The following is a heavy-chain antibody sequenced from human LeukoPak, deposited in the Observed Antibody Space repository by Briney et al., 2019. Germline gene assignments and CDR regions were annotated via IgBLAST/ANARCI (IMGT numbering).Heavy chain of an antibody. CDR1: GFTVSSNY. V-gene: IGHV3-66*01. J-gene: IGHJ5*02. CDR3: ARLRDWFDP. Sequence: GGALRLSCAASGFTVSSNYMSGGRQAPGKGLEWVSVIYSGGSTYYADSVKGRFTISRDNSKNTLYLQMNSLRAEDTAVYYCARLRDWFDPWGQGTLVTVSS. CDR2: IYSGGST.